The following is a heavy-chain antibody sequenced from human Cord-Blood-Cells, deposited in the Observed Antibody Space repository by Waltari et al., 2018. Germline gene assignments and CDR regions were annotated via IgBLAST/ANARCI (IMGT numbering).Heavy chain of an antibody. Sequence: QVQLVQSGAEVKKPGASVKVSCKASGYTFTGYYMHWVRQAPGQGLEWMGWINPNSGGTNYAQKCQGRVTKSRDTSISTAYMELSRLRSDDTAVYYCARDESLDGDAFYIWGQGTMVTVSS. CDR2: INPNSGGT. D-gene: IGHD1-1*01. CDR1: GYTFTGYY. V-gene: IGHV1-2*02. CDR3: ARDESLDGDAFYI. J-gene: IGHJ3*02.